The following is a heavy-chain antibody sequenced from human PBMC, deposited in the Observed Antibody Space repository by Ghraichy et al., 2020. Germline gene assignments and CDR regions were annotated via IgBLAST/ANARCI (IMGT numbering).Heavy chain of an antibody. D-gene: IGHD5-18*01. CDR3: AKWNRGIQLWRPFDY. J-gene: IGHJ4*02. CDR2: ISGSGGST. V-gene: IGHV3-23*01. CDR1: GFTFSSYA. Sequence: GGSLRLSCAASGFTFSSYAMSWVRQAPGKGLEWVSAISGSGGSTYYADSVKGRFIISRDNSKNTLYLQMNSLRAEDTAVYYCAKWNRGIQLWRPFDYWGQGTLVTVSS.